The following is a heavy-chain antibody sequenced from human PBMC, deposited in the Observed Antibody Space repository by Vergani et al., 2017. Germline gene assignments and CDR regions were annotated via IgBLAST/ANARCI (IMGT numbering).Heavy chain of an antibody. CDR2: IYSGAET. CDR3: ARGNYYGSGTYVDP. CDR1: GFTVSGNY. Sequence: ELQLVESGGGLVQPGGSLRLSCAASGFTVSGNYMTWVRQAPGKGLEWVSHIYSGAETYYADYVKGRVTISRDTSKNTLQLQINNLRVEDTAVYYCARGNYYGSGTYVDPWGQGTLVTVSS. V-gene: IGHV3-66*02. J-gene: IGHJ5*02. D-gene: IGHD3-10*01.